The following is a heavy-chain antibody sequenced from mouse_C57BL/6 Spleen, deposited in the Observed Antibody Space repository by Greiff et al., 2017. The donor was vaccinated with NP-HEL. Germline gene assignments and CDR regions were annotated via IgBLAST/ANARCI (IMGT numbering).Heavy chain of an antibody. CDR3: ARQAQHYSHVGY. Sequence: QVQLQHPGPELVKPGASVKVSCKASGYTFTSYWMHWVKQSPGPGLEWIGRINPNNGGTSYNQKFKGKATLTVDKSSSTAYMQLRSLTSEDSAVYYCARQAQHYSHVGYWGQGTTVTVSS. V-gene: IGHV1-53*01. D-gene: IGHD2-12*01. J-gene: IGHJ4*01. CDR2: INPNNGGT. CDR1: GYTFTSYW.